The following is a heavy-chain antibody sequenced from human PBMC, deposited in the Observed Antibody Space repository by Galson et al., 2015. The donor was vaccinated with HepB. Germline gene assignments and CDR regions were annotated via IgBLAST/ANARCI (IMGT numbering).Heavy chain of an antibody. CDR2: IYYSGST. D-gene: IGHD1-14*01. CDR3: AREGKTGLDY. J-gene: IGHJ4*02. CDR1: GGSISSYY. Sequence: SLTCTVSGGSISSYYWSWIRQPPGKGLEWIGYIYYSGSTNYNPSLKSRVTISVDTSKNQFSLKLSSVTAADTAVYYCAREGKTGLDYWGQGTLVTVSS. V-gene: IGHV4-59*01.